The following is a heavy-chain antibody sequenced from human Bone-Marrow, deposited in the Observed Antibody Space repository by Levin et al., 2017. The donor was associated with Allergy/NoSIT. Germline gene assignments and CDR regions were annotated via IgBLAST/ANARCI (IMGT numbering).Heavy chain of an antibody. CDR1: GITFSSYA. CDR3: AKDRDSSSWTFYYGMDV. J-gene: IGHJ6*02. V-gene: IGHV3-23*01. D-gene: IGHD6-13*01. Sequence: GESLKISCAASGITFSSYAMSWVRQAPGKGLEWISVISGRGASTYADPVKGRFIVSRDNSKNMLYLQMNSLTAEDTAVYYCAKDRDSSSWTFYYGMDVWGQGTTVTVSS. CDR2: ISGRGAST.